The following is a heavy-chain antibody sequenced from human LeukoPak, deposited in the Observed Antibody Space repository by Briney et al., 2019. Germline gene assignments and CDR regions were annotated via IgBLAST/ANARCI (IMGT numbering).Heavy chain of an antibody. CDR2: IYYSGST. J-gene: IGHJ4*02. V-gene: IGHV4-39*01. D-gene: IGHD1-26*01. CDR3: VKSGGYGLIDY. Sequence: SETLSLTCTVSGGSISSSSYYWGWLRQPPGKGLEWIGSIYYSGSTYYNASLQSRVTISIDTSKNQFSLRLNSVTAADTAMYFCVKSGGYGLIDYWGQGTLVTVSS. CDR1: GGSISSSSYY.